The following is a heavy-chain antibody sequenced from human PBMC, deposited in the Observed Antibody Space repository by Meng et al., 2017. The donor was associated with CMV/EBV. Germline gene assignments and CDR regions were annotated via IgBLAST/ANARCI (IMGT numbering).Heavy chain of an antibody. J-gene: IGHJ6*02. CDR3: ARDFANEGVYYYDYYYGMDV. CDR1: GYTFTGYY. CDR2: INPNSGGT. V-gene: IGHV1-2*02. Sequence: ASVKVSCKASGYTFTGYYMHWVRQAPGQGLEWMGWINPNSGGTNYAQKFQGRVTMTRDTSISTAYMELSRLRSDDTAVYYCARDFANEGVYYYDYYYGMDVRGQGTTVTVSS. D-gene: IGHD3-10*01.